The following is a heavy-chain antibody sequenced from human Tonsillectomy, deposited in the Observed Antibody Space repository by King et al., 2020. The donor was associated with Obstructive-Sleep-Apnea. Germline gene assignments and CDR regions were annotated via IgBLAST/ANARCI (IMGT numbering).Heavy chain of an antibody. Sequence: VQLQESGPGLVKPSETLSLTCTVSGVSVSSYYWNWFRQPPGKGLEWIGYIYYSGSTNYNHSLQGRVTISVDTSKNQFSLKLSSVTAADTAVYYCTTSQTAQTDPWGQGTLVTVSS. CDR1: GVSVSSYY. CDR3: TTSQTAQTDP. V-gene: IGHV4-59*02. CDR2: IYYSGST. D-gene: IGHD1-1*01. J-gene: IGHJ5*02.